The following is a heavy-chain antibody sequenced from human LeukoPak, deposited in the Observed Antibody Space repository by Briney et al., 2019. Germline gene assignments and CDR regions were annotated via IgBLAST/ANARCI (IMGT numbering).Heavy chain of an antibody. CDR3: ARRRTRYFDWSLGY. Sequence: SETLSLTCSVSGASITSGSYYWAWIRQPPGKGLEWIGSLYYSGSTYYNASLKSRIAMSLDTSKNQFSLNLSSVTAADTAVYYCARRRTRYFDWSLGYWGQGTLVTVSS. CDR1: GASITSGSYY. J-gene: IGHJ4*02. V-gene: IGHV4-39*07. D-gene: IGHD3-9*01. CDR2: LYYSGST.